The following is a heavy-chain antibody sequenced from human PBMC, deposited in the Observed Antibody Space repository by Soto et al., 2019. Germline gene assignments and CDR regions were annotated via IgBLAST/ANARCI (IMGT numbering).Heavy chain of an antibody. CDR2: INHSGST. CDR1: GGSFSGYY. D-gene: IGHD3-16*02. J-gene: IGHJ4*02. V-gene: IGHV4-34*01. Sequence: QVQLQQWGAGLLKPSETLSLTCAVYGGSFSGYYWSWIRQPPGKGLEWIGEINHSGSTNYNPSLKSRVTISVDTSKNQFSLKLSSVTAADTAVYYCARAPGYDYVWGSYRPFDYWGQGTLVTVSS. CDR3: ARAPGYDYVWGSYRPFDY.